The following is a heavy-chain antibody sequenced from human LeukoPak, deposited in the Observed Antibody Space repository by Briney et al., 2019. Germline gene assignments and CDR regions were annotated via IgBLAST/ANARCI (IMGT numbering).Heavy chain of an antibody. J-gene: IGHJ6*02. CDR2: IYPGDSDT. Sequence: GESLKISCKGSGYSFTTYWIAWVRQMPGKGLEWMGIIYPGDSDTTYSPSFQGQVTISADKSISTAYLQWSSLKASDTAMYYCARQPHEGRGSSWFSPDYYYGMDVWGQGTTVTVSS. CDR1: GYSFTTYW. D-gene: IGHD6-13*01. CDR3: ARQPHEGRGSSWFSPDYYYGMDV. V-gene: IGHV5-51*01.